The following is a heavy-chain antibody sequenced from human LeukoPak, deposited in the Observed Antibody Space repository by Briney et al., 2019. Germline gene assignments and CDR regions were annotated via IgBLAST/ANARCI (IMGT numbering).Heavy chain of an antibody. Sequence: SETLSLTCTVSGGSISSYYWSWIRQPAGKGLEWIGRIYTSGSTNYNPSLKSRVTMSVDTSKDQFSLKLSSVTAADTAVYYCARDPYGDPPRIAVYFDLWGRGTLVTVSS. D-gene: IGHD4-17*01. CDR1: GGSISSYY. J-gene: IGHJ2*01. V-gene: IGHV4-4*07. CDR3: ARDPYGDPPRIAVYFDL. CDR2: IYTSGST.